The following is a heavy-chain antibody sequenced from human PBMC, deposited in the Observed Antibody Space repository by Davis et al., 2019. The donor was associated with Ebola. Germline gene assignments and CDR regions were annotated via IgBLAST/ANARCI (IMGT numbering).Heavy chain of an antibody. J-gene: IGHJ3*02. CDR3: AGGESGWDASDI. CDR1: GFTFSSNS. V-gene: IGHV3-21*01. D-gene: IGHD6-19*01. CDR2: ISSSSNYI. Sequence: GGSLRLSCAASGFTFSSNSMNWVRQAPGKGLEWVSFISSSSNYIYYADSVKGRFTVSRDNAKNSLYLQMNSLRAEDTAVYYCAGGESGWDASDIWGRGTMVTVSS.